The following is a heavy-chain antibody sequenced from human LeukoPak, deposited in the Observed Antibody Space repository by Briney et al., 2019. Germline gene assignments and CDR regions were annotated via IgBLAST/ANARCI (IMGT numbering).Heavy chain of an antibody. Sequence: SVKVSCKAPGGTSNSHAISCVRQAPGQGLEWMGRIIPNLGTTNRAQNFQDRVTLTADKSTNTAYMELTSLTSDDTAVYYCATTNDGGGYQWGDFFDFWGQGTLVTVSS. V-gene: IGHV1-69*04. CDR3: ATTNDGGGYQWGDFFDF. CDR1: GGTSNSHA. CDR2: IIPNLGTT. J-gene: IGHJ4*02. D-gene: IGHD3-22*01.